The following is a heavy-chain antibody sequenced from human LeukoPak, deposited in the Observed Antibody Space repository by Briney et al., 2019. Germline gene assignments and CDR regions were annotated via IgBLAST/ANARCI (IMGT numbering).Heavy chain of an antibody. CDR2: ISSTSGTI. V-gene: IGHV3-48*01. CDR1: GFTFSTYS. CDR3: ASGYCSAGSCHNFDY. D-gene: IGHD2-15*01. Sequence: PGGSLRLXCAASGFTFSTYSMNWVRRAPGKGLEWVSYISSTSGTIYYADSVKGRFTISRDNAKSSLYLQMNSLRAEDTAVYYCASGYCSAGSCHNFDYWGQGTLVTVSS. J-gene: IGHJ4*02.